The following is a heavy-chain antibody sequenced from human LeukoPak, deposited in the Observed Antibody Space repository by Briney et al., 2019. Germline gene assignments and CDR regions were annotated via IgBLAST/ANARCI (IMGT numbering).Heavy chain of an antibody. Sequence: GGSLRLSCAASGFTFSSYWMSWVRQAPGKGLEWVANIKQDGSEKYYVDSVKGRFTVSRDNAKNTLYLQVNNLRAEDTAVYYCARGPNSNWSGLDFWGQGTLLTVSS. V-gene: IGHV3-7*01. J-gene: IGHJ4*02. D-gene: IGHD6-6*01. CDR3: ARGPNSNWSGLDF. CDR1: GFTFSSYW. CDR2: IKQDGSEK.